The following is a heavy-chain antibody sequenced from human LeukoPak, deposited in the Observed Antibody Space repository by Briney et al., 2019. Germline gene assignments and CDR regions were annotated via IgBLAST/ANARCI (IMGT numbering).Heavy chain of an antibody. J-gene: IGHJ4*02. Sequence: LRLSCSASGFTFSNYAMSWVRQAPGKGLEWIGNIYYSGSTNYNPSLKSRVTISVDTSKNQFSLKLSSVTAADTAVYYCARLYYYGSGSSLPFDYWGQGTLVTVSS. CDR2: IYYSGST. CDR3: ARLYYYGSGSSLPFDY. V-gene: IGHV4-59*12. CDR1: GFTFSNYA. D-gene: IGHD3-10*01.